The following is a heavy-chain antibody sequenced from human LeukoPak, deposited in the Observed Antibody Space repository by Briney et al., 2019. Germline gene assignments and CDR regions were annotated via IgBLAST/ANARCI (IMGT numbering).Heavy chain of an antibody. CDR3: ARADLGGYGSGSYYNPYPDY. CDR1: GFTFSSYS. V-gene: IGHV3-21*01. CDR2: ISISSSYI. D-gene: IGHD3-10*01. Sequence: GGSLRLSCAASGFTFSSYSMNWVRQAPGKGLEWVSSISISSSYIYYADSVKGRFTISRDNAKNSLYLQMNSLRAEDTAVYYCARADLGGYGSGSYYNPYPDYWGQGTLVTVSS. J-gene: IGHJ4*02.